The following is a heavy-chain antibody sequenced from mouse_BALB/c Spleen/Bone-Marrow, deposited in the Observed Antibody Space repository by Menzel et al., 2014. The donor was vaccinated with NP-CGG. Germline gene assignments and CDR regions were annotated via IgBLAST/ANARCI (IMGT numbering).Heavy chain of an antibody. V-gene: IGHV5-12-2*01. CDR3: ARHPIYYYGSSWGNYAMDY. Sequence: EVKLVESGGGLVQPGGSLKLSCAASGFTFSSYIMSWVRQTPEKRLEWVAYISNGGGSTHYPDTVKGRFTISRDNAKNTLYLQMSSLKSEDTAVYYCARHPIYYYGSSWGNYAMDYWGQGTSVTVSS. CDR1: GFTFSSYI. CDR2: ISNGGGST. J-gene: IGHJ4*01. D-gene: IGHD1-1*01.